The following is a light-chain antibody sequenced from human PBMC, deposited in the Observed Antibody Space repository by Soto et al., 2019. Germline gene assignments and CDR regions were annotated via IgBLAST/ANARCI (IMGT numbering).Light chain of an antibody. CDR2: AAS. CDR3: QQSYSSPLT. J-gene: IGKJ4*01. V-gene: IGKV1-39*01. CDR1: QSISSY. Sequence: DIQMTQSPSSLSASVGDRVTITCRASQSISSYLNWYQQKPGKAPKLLIYAASSLQSGVPSRFSGSESETDFTLTISSLQPEDFATYYCQQSYSSPLTCGGGTKVEIK.